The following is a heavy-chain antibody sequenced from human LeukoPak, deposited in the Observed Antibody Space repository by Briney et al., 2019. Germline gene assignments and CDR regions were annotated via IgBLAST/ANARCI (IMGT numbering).Heavy chain of an antibody. CDR1: GASITGHY. D-gene: IGHD3-16*01. CDR3: ARHLGGGIYFDY. CDR2: IYYSGTT. V-gene: IGHV4-59*08. J-gene: IGHJ4*02. Sequence: SETLSLTCTVSGASITGHYWSWIRQPPGKGLEWIGLIYYSGTTNYNPSLKSRVPISVDTSKNQFSLTLSSVTAADTAVYYCARHLGGGIYFDYWDQGTLVTVSS.